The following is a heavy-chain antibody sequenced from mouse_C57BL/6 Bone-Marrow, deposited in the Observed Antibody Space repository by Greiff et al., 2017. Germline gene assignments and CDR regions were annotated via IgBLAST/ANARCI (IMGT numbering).Heavy chain of an antibody. V-gene: IGHV14-3*01. D-gene: IGHD1-1*02. J-gene: IGHJ3*01. CDR1: GFNFNNTY. CDR2: IDPANGST. Sequence: EVQLQESVAELVRPGASVKLSCTASGFNFNNTYMHWVKQRPEQGLEWIGRIDPANGSTKYAPKFKCKATITADTSSNTAYLQLSSLTSDDTAIYYSAGWVRRRDFAYWGQGTLVTVSA. CDR3: AGWVRRRDFAY.